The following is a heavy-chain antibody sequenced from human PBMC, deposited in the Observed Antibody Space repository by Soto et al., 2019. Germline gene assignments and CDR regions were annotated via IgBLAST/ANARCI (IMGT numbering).Heavy chain of an antibody. CDR1: GFMFSSYA. Sequence: GGSLRLSCAASGFMFSSYAMTWVRQAPGKGLEWVSVISGSGDNTYYADSVKGRFTISRDGSKDTPYLQMNSLRADDTAVYYCAKTFFSGSGSYRGWFDPWGQGTQVTVSS. CDR2: ISGSGDNT. V-gene: IGHV3-23*01. CDR3: AKTFFSGSGSYRGWFDP. J-gene: IGHJ5*02. D-gene: IGHD3-10*01.